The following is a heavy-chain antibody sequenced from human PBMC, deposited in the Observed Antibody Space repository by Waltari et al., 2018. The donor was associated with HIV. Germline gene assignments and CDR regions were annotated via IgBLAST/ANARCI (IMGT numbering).Heavy chain of an antibody. CDR1: GGSFSGYY. Sequence: QVQLQQWGAGLLKPSETRSLTCADYGGSFSGYYWSWIRQHPGKGLEWIGEINHSGSTNYNPSLKSRVTISVDTSKNQFSLKLTSVTAADTAVYYCARGHVSNWNQKGGFDYWGQGTLVTVSS. V-gene: IGHV4-34*01. CDR3: ARGHVSNWNQKGGFDY. CDR2: INHSGST. J-gene: IGHJ4*02. D-gene: IGHD1-20*01.